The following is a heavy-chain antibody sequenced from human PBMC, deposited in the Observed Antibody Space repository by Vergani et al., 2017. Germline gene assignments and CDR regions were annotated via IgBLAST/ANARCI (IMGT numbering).Heavy chain of an antibody. J-gene: IGHJ5*02. Sequence: QVQLVQSGAEVKKPGASVKVSCKASGDTFTGYYMHWVRQAPGQGLEWMGWINPNSGGTNYAQKFQGRVTMTRDTSISTAYMELSRLRSDDTAVYYCARVGYCSSTSCYTWFDPWGQGTLVTVSS. CDR3: ARVGYCSSTSCYTWFDP. CDR1: GDTFTGYY. D-gene: IGHD2-2*02. V-gene: IGHV1-2*02. CDR2: INPNSGGT.